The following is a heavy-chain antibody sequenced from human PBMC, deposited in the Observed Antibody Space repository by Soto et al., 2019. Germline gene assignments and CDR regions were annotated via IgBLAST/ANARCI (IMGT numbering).Heavy chain of an antibody. CDR1: GFTFSSYG. J-gene: IGHJ4*02. CDR2: ITDSGGDA. V-gene: IGHV3-23*01. CDR3: ARGSTDSYPGSRIFDF. D-gene: IGHD3-10*01. Sequence: PGGSLRLSCAASGFTFSSYGMHWVRQAPGKGLEWVSTITDSGGDAKYADSVRGRFAISRDNSKKTLYLQMSSLTAEDSAIYYCARGSTDSYPGSRIFDFWGRGTLVTVSS.